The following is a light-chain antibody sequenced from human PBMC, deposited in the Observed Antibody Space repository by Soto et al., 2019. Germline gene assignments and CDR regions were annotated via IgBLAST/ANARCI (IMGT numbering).Light chain of an antibody. V-gene: IGKV1-33*01. J-gene: IGKJ3*01. CDR1: QDITNY. CDR3: KQYDTLRVT. Sequence: EIQITQSPSSLSAYVPYRGDITFQASQDITNYLNWYQQKPGKAPNLLIYDASNLETGVPSRFSGSGSGTHFTFTISCLQTEDIATYYCKQYDTLRVTFGPGTKVDIK. CDR2: DAS.